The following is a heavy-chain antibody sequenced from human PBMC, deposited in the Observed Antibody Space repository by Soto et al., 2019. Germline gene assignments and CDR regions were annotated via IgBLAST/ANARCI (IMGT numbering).Heavy chain of an antibody. J-gene: IGHJ6*02. D-gene: IGHD6-6*01. Sequence: GSLRLSCAASGFSFVNYAMNWVRQAPGKGLEWVSGLSGSGTSTYYADSVKGRFTISRDNSKNTLYLQMNSLRAEDTAVYYCARVHLAAQDYYYGMDVWGQGTTVTVSS. CDR2: LSGSGTST. V-gene: IGHV3-23*01. CDR3: ARVHLAAQDYYYGMDV. CDR1: GFSFVNYA.